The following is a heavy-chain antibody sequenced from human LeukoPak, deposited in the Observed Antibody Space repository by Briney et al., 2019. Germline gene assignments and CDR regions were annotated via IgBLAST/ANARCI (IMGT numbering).Heavy chain of an antibody. CDR1: GFTFSSYA. D-gene: IGHD3-3*01. Sequence: SGGSLRLSCAASGFTFSSYAMSWVRQPPGKGLEWIGEINHSGSTNYNPSLKSRVTISVDTSKNQFSLKLSSVTAADTAVYYCARGTFTYDFWSGYSHYFDYWGQGTLVTVSS. V-gene: IGHV4-34*01. CDR3: ARGTFTYDFWSGYSHYFDY. CDR2: INHSGST. J-gene: IGHJ4*02.